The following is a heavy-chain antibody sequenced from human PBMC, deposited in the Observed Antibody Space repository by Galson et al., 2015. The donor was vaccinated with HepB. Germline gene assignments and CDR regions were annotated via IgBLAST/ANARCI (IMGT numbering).Heavy chain of an antibody. CDR3: ARGQRPGYSCGWYAWYFDY. D-gene: IGHD6-19*01. V-gene: IGHV3-30-3*01. Sequence: SLRLSCAASGFTFSSYAMHWVRQAPGKGLEWVAVISYDGSNKYYADSVKGRFTISRDNSKNTLYLQMNSLRAEDTAVYYCARGQRPGYSCGWYAWYFDYWGQGTLVTVSS. CDR1: GFTFSSYA. CDR2: ISYDGSNK. J-gene: IGHJ4*02.